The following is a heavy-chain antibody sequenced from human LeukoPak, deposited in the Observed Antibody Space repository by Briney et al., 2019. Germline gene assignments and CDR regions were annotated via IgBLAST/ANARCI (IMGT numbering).Heavy chain of an antibody. D-gene: IGHD5-18*01. CDR1: GGSISRYY. J-gene: IGHJ4*02. V-gene: IGHV4-59*01. Sequence: SETLSLTCTVSGGSISRYYWGWIRQPPGKGLEWIGYIYYSGSTDYNPSLKSRVTISVDTSKNQFSLKLSSVTAADTAVYYCARDPSYSHGYFDYWGQGTLVTVSS. CDR3: ARDPSYSHGYFDY. CDR2: IYYSGST.